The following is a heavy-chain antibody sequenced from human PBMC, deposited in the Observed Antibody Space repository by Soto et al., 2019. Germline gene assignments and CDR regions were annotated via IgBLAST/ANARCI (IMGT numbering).Heavy chain of an antibody. CDR1: GYTFTSYD. D-gene: IGHD2-21*01. CDR2: MNPNSGNT. J-gene: IGHJ5*02. V-gene: IGHV1-8*01. CDR3: ARYDCGGWFDP. Sequence: QVQLVQSGAEVKKTGASVKVSCKASGYTFTSYDINWVRQATGQGVEWMGWMNPNSGNTGYAQKLQGSVTRSRNTAISTADMELSSLSAVDTAGYYCARYDCGGWFDPWGQGTLVTVSS.